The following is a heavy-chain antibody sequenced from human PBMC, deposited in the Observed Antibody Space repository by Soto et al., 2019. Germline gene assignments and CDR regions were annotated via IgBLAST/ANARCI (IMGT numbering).Heavy chain of an antibody. CDR1: GFTVSSNY. V-gene: IGHV3-66*01. CDR3: ARDVRDSSGYPEYYFDY. D-gene: IGHD3-22*01. Sequence: EVQLVESGGGLVQPGGSLRLSCAASGFTVSSNYMSWVRQAPGKGLEWVSVSFSGGNTYYADSVKGRFTISRDNSKNTLYLQMNSVRAEDTAVYYCARDVRDSSGYPEYYFDYWGQGTLVTVPS. J-gene: IGHJ4*02. CDR2: SFSGGNT.